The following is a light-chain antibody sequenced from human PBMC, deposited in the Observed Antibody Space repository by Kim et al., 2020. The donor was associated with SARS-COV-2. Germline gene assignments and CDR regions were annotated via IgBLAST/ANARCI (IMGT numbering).Light chain of an antibody. V-gene: IGKV4-1*01. J-gene: IGKJ2*03. Sequence: RATINCKPSQSMLHSSNNHNYLSWYQQKPGQPPKLLIYWASTRESRVPDRFSGSGSGTDFTLTISRLQAEDVAVYYCLQYYTTPYSFGQGTKLEI. CDR1: QSMLHSSNNHNY. CDR3: LQYYTTPYS. CDR2: WAS.